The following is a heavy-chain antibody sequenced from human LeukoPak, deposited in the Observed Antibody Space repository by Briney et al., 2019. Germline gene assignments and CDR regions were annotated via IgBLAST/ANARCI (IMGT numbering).Heavy chain of an antibody. V-gene: IGHV3-23*01. CDR3: AKDLIAAAGTLDPPFDY. CDR2: ISGSGGST. J-gene: IGHJ4*02. CDR1: GFTFSSYA. Sequence: GGSLRLSCAAPGFTFSSYAMSWVRQAPGKGLEWVSAISGSGGSTYYADSVKGRFTISRDNSKNTLYLQMNSLRAEDTAVYYCAKDLIAAAGTLDPPFDYWGQGTLVTVSS. D-gene: IGHD6-13*01.